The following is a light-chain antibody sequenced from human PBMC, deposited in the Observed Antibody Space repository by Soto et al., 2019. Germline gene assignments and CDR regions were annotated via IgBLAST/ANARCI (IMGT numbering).Light chain of an antibody. V-gene: IGLV2-14*03. CDR1: SSDVGGYNY. CDR2: DVN. J-gene: IGLJ1*01. Sequence: QSVLTQPASVSGSPGQSITISCTGTSSDVGGYNYVSWYQQHPGKAPKLTIYDVNDRPSGVSHRFSGSKSGNTASLSISGLQAEDEADYYCSSYTSSTTDVFGTGTKVTVL. CDR3: SSYTSSTTDV.